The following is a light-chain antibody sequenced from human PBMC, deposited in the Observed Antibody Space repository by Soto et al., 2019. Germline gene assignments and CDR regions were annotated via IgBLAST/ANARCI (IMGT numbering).Light chain of an antibody. Sequence: EIVMTQSPATLSVSPGERATLSCRASQSVSSNLAWYQQKPGQAPRLLIYGASTRATGFPARFSGSGSGTEFTLTISSLQSEDLAVYYCQQYNIWPQTFGQGTKLEIK. V-gene: IGKV3-15*01. CDR1: QSVSSN. CDR3: QQYNIWPQT. J-gene: IGKJ2*01. CDR2: GAS.